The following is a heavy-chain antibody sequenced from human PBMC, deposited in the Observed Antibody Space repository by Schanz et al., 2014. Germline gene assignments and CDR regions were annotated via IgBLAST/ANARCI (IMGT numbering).Heavy chain of an antibody. J-gene: IGHJ5*02. CDR2: IDSSSDYI. V-gene: IGHV3-21*01. CDR1: GFTFSGYS. D-gene: IGHD3-10*01. CDR3: ARDQYYGSGSYYRENWFDP. Sequence: EVQLVESGGGLVKPGGSLRLSCAASGFTFSGYSMNWVRQAPGKGLEWVSSIDSSSDYINYADSVKGRFTISRDNAKNSLYLQMSSLRGEDTAVYYCARDQYYGSGSYYRENWFDPWGQGTLVTVSS.